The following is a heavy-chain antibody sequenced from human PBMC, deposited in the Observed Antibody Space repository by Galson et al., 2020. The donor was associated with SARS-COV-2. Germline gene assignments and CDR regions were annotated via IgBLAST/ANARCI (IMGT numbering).Heavy chain of an antibody. CDR3: ARAFRIVGATGKYIEQCCYCGMGV. J-gene: IGHJ6*02. CDR2: FDPEDGGT. CDR1: GYTLTELY. V-gene: IGHV1-24*01. Sequence: ASVKVSCKVSGYTLTELYMHWVRQAPGKGLEWMGGFDPEDGGTIYAQKFQGRVTMTEDTSTDTAYMELSSLRSEDTAVYYCARAFRIVGATGKYIEQCCYCGMGVWDQGTTVPVS. D-gene: IGHD1-26*01.